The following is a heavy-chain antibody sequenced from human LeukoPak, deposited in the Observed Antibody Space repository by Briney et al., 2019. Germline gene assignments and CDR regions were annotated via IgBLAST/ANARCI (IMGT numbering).Heavy chain of an antibody. CDR2: IKQDGSEK. CDR3: ASTAVAGI. Sequence: SGGSLRLSCAASGFTFSSYWMNWVREAPGKGLGWVANIKQDGSEKNYVDSVKGRFTISRDNSKNTLYLHMSSLRAEDTAVYYCASTAVAGIWGQGTLVTVSS. D-gene: IGHD6-19*01. V-gene: IGHV3-7*03. CDR1: GFTFSSYW. J-gene: IGHJ4*02.